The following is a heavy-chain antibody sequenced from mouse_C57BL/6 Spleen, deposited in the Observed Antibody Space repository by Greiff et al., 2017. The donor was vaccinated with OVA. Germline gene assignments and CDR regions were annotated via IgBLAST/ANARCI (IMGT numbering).Heavy chain of an antibody. V-gene: IGHV2-9-1*01. Sequence: VQLQESGPGLVAPSQSLSITCTVSGFSLTSYAISWVRQPPGKGLEWLGVIWTGGGTNYNSALKSRLSISKDNSKSQVFLKMNSLQTDDTARYYCARADYDEYYYAMDYWGQGTSVTVSS. CDR3: ARADYDEYYYAMDY. D-gene: IGHD2-4*01. CDR1: GFSLTSYA. CDR2: IWTGGGT. J-gene: IGHJ4*01.